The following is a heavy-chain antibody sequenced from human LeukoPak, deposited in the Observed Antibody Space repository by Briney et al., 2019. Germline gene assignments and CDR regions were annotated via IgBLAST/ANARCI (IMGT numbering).Heavy chain of an antibody. D-gene: IGHD1-26*01. J-gene: IGHJ3*02. Sequence: SQTLSLTCAISGDSVSSNSAAWNWIRRSPPRGLEWLGRTYYRSKWYYNYAVSVKSRITINPDTSKNHFSLQLNSVTPKDTAVYYCARGRPIMGAPQNAFDIWGQGTMVTVSS. CDR1: GDSVSSNSAA. CDR2: TYYRSKWYY. V-gene: IGHV6-1*01. CDR3: ARGRPIMGAPQNAFDI.